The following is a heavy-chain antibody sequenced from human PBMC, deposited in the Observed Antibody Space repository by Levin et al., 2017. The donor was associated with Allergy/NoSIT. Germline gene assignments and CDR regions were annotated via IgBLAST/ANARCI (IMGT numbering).Heavy chain of an antibody. Sequence: PGGSLRLSCAASGITLSTYGVSWVRQAPGKGLEWASAISGNTDATFYADSVKGRFRIFRDNSKNTLYLQMDNLRAEDTATYYCEHSDGYYGPEWGQGTVVTVSS. CDR1: GITLSTYG. V-gene: IGHV3-23*01. CDR2: ISGNTDAT. D-gene: IGHD5-24*01. J-gene: IGHJ4*02. CDR3: EHSDGYYGPE.